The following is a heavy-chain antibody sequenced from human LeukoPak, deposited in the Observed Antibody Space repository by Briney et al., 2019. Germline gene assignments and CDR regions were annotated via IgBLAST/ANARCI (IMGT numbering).Heavy chain of an antibody. V-gene: IGHV1-2*06. CDR1: GYTFTGYY. J-gene: IGHJ3*02. CDR3: ARGWVGARSAFDI. D-gene: IGHD1-26*01. CDR2: INPNSGGT. Sequence: ASVKVSCKASGYTFTGYYMHWVRQAPGQGLEWMGRINPNSGGTNSAQKLQDRVTMTRDTSISTAYMELSRLRSDDTAVYYCARGWVGARSAFDIWGQGTMVTVSS.